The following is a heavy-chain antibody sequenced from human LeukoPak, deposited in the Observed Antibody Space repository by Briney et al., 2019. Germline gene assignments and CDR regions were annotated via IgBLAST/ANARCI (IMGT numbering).Heavy chain of an antibody. CDR2: LGGSGGST. CDR3: AKNINSARYFDN. Sequence: PGGSLRLSCAAPAFTFSSFAMSWVRQAPGKGLEWVSTLGGSGGSTFYADSVRGRFSISRDNSKNTLYLHLNSLRAEDTAVYYCAKNINSARYFDNWGRGTLVTVSS. J-gene: IGHJ4*02. V-gene: IGHV3-23*01. CDR1: AFTFSSFA. D-gene: IGHD1-26*01.